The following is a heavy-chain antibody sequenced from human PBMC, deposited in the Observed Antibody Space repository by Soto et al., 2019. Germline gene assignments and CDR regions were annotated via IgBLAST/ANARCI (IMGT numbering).Heavy chain of an antibody. D-gene: IGHD3-10*01. J-gene: IGHJ1*01. CDR2: IHHSGST. CDR3: VRGVLS. CDR1: GGSISSGGYY. Sequence: QVQLQESGPGLVKASQTLSLTCNVSGGSISSGGYYWTWIRQHPGKGLEWIGNIHHSGSTFYNPSLKSGVSISVDTSKNQFSLKLSSVTAADTVVYFCVRGVLSWGQGTLVTVSS. V-gene: IGHV4-31*03.